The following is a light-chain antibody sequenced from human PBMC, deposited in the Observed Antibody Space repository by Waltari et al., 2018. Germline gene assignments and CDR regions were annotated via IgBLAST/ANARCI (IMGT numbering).Light chain of an antibody. CDR1: QSVRGS. Sequence: EIVLTQSPGTLSLSPGERATLSCRASQSVRGSLAWYQQKAGQAPRLLIYGASSRATGIPDRFSGSGSGTDFSLTISRLEPEDFAVYYCQHYVRLPATFGQGTKEEI. J-gene: IGKJ1*01. CDR2: GAS. V-gene: IGKV3-20*01. CDR3: QHYVRLPAT.